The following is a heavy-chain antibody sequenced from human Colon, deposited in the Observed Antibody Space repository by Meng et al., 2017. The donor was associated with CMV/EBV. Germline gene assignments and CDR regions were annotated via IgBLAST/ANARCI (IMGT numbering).Heavy chain of an antibody. Sequence: GGSLRLSCAASGFTFRHYGMFWVRQAPGKGLEWVAFIRSDASNEYYSDSVKGRFTSSRDNSKNTLYLQMNSVRAEDTAVYYCAKGLSYYTDPNFDAFDIWGQGTVVTVSS. D-gene: IGHD2-21*01. J-gene: IGHJ3*02. V-gene: IGHV3-30*02. CDR2: IRSDASNE. CDR1: GFTFRHYG. CDR3: AKGLSYYTDPNFDAFDI.